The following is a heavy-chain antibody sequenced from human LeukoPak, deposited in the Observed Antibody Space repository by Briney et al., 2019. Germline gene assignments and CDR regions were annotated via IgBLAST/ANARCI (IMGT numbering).Heavy chain of an antibody. CDR3: ARVGPDYDILTGYYGMYYFDY. CDR1: GFTFSSYW. Sequence: GGSLRLSCAASGFTFSSYWMSWVRQAPGKGLEWVANIKQDGSEKYYADSVKGRFTISRDNAKNSLYLQMNSLRAEDTAVYYCARVGPDYDILTGYYGMYYFDYWGQGTLVTVSS. CDR2: IKQDGSEK. D-gene: IGHD3-9*01. J-gene: IGHJ4*02. V-gene: IGHV3-7*01.